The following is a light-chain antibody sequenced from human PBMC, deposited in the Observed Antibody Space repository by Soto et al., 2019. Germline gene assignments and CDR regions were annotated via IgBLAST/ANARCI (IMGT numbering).Light chain of an antibody. J-gene: IGLJ3*02. CDR2: SSD. V-gene: IGLV1-44*01. CDR3: AAWDDSLNAWA. CDR1: SSHIGRNT. Sequence: QSVLTQPPSASGTPGQRVTISCSGSSSHIGRNTVKWYRQLPGTAPKLLIGSSDQRPSGVPDRFSASQSGTSASLAISGLQSEDEADYICAAWDDSLNAWAFGGGTKLTVL.